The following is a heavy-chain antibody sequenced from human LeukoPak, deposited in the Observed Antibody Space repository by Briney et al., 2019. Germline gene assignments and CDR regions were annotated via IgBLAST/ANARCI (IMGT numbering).Heavy chain of an antibody. CDR1: GGSISSYY. J-gene: IGHJ5*02. Sequence: PSETLSLTCTVSGGSISSYYWSWIRQPPGKGLEWIGYIYYSGSTNYNPSLKSRVTISVDTSKNQFSLKPSSVTAADTAVYYCARRYCSSTSCYENWFDPWGQGTLVTVSS. D-gene: IGHD2-2*01. CDR2: IYYSGST. CDR3: ARRYCSSTSCYENWFDP. V-gene: IGHV4-59*01.